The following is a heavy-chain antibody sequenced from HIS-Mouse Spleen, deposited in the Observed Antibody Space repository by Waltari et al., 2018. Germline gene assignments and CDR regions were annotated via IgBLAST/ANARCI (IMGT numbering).Heavy chain of an antibody. D-gene: IGHD6-13*01. Sequence: QLQLQESGPGLVKPSETLSLTCTVSGGSISSSSYYWGWIRQPPGKGLGWIGRICYGGRPYSNPSLKSRVPISVDTSKNQFSLELSSVTAADTAVYYCAREIPYSSSWYDWYFDLWGRGTLVTVSS. CDR2: ICYGGRP. J-gene: IGHJ2*01. V-gene: IGHV4-39*07. CDR3: AREIPYSSSWYDWYFDL. CDR1: GGSISSSSYY.